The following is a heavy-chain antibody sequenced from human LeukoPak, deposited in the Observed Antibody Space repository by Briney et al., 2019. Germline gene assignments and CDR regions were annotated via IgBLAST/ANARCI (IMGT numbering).Heavy chain of an antibody. CDR2: IVVGSGNR. V-gene: IGHV1-58*02. Sequence: GASMKVSCKASGFTFTSSAMQWVRQARGQRLEWMGWIVVGSGNRNYAQKFQERVSITRDMSTGTAYMELSSLRSEDTAVYFCAAGTSGRPEYFQHWGQGTLVTVSS. D-gene: IGHD1-14*01. CDR1: GFTFTSSA. CDR3: AAGTSGRPEYFQH. J-gene: IGHJ1*01.